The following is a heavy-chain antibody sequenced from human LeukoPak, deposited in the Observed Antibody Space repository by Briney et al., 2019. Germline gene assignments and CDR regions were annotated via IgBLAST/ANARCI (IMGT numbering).Heavy chain of an antibody. V-gene: IGHV3-23*01. Sequence: GGSLRLSCAAPGFEFSTYAMSWVRQAPAKGLEWVSVICGGGQNTYYADSVKGRFTTSRDNSQNTLFLHMNSLRAEDTAIYYCAKRMSTMIREVKDNFDYWGQGTLVTVSS. D-gene: IGHD3-10*01. CDR2: ICGGGQNT. J-gene: IGHJ4*02. CDR1: GFEFSTYA. CDR3: AKRMSTMIREVKDNFDY.